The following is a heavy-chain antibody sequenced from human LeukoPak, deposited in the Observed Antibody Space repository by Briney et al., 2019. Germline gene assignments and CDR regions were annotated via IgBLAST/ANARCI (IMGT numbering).Heavy chain of an antibody. CDR2: ISGDGGST. D-gene: IGHD3-16*01. CDR3: AKDKTYDYVWGSGYYFDY. J-gene: IGHJ4*02. CDR1: GFTFDDYA. Sequence: GGSLRLSCAASGFTFDDYAMHWVRQAPGKGLEWVSLISGDGGSTYYADSVEGRFTISRDNSKNSLYLQMNRLRTEDTALYYCAKDKTYDYVWGSGYYFDYWGQGTLVTVSS. V-gene: IGHV3-43*02.